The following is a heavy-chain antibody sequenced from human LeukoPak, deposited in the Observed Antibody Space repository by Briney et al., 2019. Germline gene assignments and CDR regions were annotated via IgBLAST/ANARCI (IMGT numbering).Heavy chain of an antibody. J-gene: IGHJ4*02. CDR3: ARGRIARLPFFDY. D-gene: IGHD5-18*01. CDR1: GGSISSYY. Sequence: SETLSLTCTVSGGSISSYYWSWIRQPPGKGLEWIGYIYYSGSTNYNPSLKSRVTISVDTSKNQFSLKLSSVTAADTAVYYCARGRIARLPFFDYWGQGTLVTVSS. V-gene: IGHV4-59*01. CDR2: IYYSGST.